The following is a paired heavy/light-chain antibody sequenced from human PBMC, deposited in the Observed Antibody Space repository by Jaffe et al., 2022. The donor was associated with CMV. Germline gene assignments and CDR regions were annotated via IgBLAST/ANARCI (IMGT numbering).Heavy chain of an antibody. J-gene: IGHJ6*03. D-gene: IGHD2-8*01. CDR2: IYPGDSDT. V-gene: IGHV5-51*01. CDR3: ARLGVWYSYHHMDV. Sequence: EVQLEQSGAEVKKPGESLKISCKASGYSFSSYWIGWVRQMPGKGLEWMGIIYPGDSDTRYSPSFQGQVSISVDMSINTAYLQWTSLKASDTAMYFCARLGVWYSYHHMDVWGKGTTVTVSS. CDR1: GYSFSSYW.
Light chain of an antibody. J-gene: IGLJ1*01. V-gene: IGLV2-14*03. CDR1: SSDVGGYNY. Sequence: QSALTQPASVSGSPGQSITISCTGTSSDVGGYNYVSWYQQHPGKAPKLMIYDVSNRPSGVSNRFSASKSGNTASLTISGLQAEDEADYYCSSYTGRSTIFGTGTKVTVL. CDR2: DVS. CDR3: SSYTGRSTI.